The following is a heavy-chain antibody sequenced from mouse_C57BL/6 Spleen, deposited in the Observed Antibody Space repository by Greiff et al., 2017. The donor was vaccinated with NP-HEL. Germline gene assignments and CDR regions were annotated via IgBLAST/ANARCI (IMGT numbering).Heavy chain of an antibody. D-gene: IGHD3-3*01. Sequence: EVQLQESGGDLVKPGGSLKLSCAASGFTFSSYGMSWVRQTPDKRLEWVATISSGGSYTYYPDSVKGRFTISRDNAKNTLYLQMSSLKSEDTAMYYCARLRGPYYAMDYWGQGTSVTVSS. CDR2: ISSGGSYT. CDR3: ARLRGPYYAMDY. V-gene: IGHV5-6*01. J-gene: IGHJ4*01. CDR1: GFTFSSYG.